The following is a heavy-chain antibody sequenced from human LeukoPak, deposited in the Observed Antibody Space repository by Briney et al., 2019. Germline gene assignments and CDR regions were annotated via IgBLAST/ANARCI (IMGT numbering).Heavy chain of an antibody. J-gene: IGHJ4*02. CDR3: ARVGLDSSGYSFYFDY. V-gene: IGHV4-34*01. CDR1: GGSFSGYY. D-gene: IGHD3-22*01. CDR2: INHSGST. Sequence: PSETLSLNCTVYGGSFSGYYWSWIRQPPGKGLEWIGEINHSGSTNYNPSLKSRVTISVDTSKNQFSLKLSSVTAADTAVYYCARVGLDSSGYSFYFDYWGQGTLVTVSS.